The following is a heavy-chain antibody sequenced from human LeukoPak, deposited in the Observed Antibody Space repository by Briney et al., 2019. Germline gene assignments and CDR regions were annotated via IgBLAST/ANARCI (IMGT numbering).Heavy chain of an antibody. Sequence: SETLSLTCTVSGGSISSGSYYWSWIRQPAGKGLEWIGRIYTSGSTNYNPSLKSRVTISVDTSKNQFSLKLSSVTAADTAVYYCARDGTSVKWELHGGLAGTYYFDYWGQGTLVTVSS. CDR1: GGSISSGSYY. CDR2: IYTSGST. D-gene: IGHD1-26*01. V-gene: IGHV4-61*02. CDR3: ARDGTSVKWELHGGLAGTYYFDY. J-gene: IGHJ4*02.